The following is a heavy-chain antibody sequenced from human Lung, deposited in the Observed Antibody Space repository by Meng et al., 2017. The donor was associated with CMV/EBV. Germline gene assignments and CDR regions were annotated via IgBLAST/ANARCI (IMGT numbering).Heavy chain of an antibody. V-gene: IGHV3-21*01. Sequence: GEXXKISCAASGFTFSGYAMNWVRQAPGKGLEWISSITSASGFTFYADSVKGRFTISRDNAKNSVYLQMNSLRAEDTALYYCARDLIHWDMNGSPTRIDHFDYWXQGKXVNGAS. CDR3: ARDLIHWDMNGSPTRIDHFDY. CDR2: ITSASGFT. D-gene: IGHD1-26*01. CDR1: GFTFSGYA. J-gene: IGHJ4*02.